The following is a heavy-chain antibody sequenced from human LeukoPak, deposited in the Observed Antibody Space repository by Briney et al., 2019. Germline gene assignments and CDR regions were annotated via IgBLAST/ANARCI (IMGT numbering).Heavy chain of an antibody. J-gene: IGHJ5*02. Sequence: GSSVKVSCKASGGTFSSYAISWVRQAPGQGLEWMGGIIPIFGTANYAQKFQGRVTITADESTSTAYMELSSLRSEDAAVYYCAMGRFLEWLLFEGWFDPWGQRALVTVSS. CDR1: GGTFSSYA. D-gene: IGHD3-3*01. CDR2: IIPIFGTA. V-gene: IGHV1-69*01. CDR3: AMGRFLEWLLFEGWFDP.